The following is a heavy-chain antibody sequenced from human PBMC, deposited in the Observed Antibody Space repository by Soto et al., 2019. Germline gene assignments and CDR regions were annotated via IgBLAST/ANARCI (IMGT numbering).Heavy chain of an antibody. Sequence: QVQLVQSGAEVKKPGSSVKVSSKASGGTFSSYTISWVRQAPGQGLEWMGRIIPILGIANYAQKFQGRVTITADKSTSTAYMELSSLRSEDTAVYYCARPKYCSSTSCQHYFDYWGQGTLVTVSS. V-gene: IGHV1-69*02. CDR2: IIPILGIA. J-gene: IGHJ4*02. CDR1: GGTFSSYT. D-gene: IGHD2-2*01. CDR3: ARPKYCSSTSCQHYFDY.